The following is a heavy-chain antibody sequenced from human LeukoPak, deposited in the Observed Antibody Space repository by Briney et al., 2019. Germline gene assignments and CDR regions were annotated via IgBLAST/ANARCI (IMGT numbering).Heavy chain of an antibody. D-gene: IGHD2-2*01. CDR1: GFTFSSYG. J-gene: IGHJ4*02. Sequence: PGGSLRLSCAASGFTFSSYGMHWVRQAPGRGLEGVAVIWYGGSNKYYAYSVKGQFPISRDNYKNTLYLQMNSLRAEDTAVYYCAREGYCSSTSCSWFDYWGQGTLVTVSS. CDR3: AREGYCSSTSCSWFDY. CDR2: IWYGGSNK. V-gene: IGHV3-33*01.